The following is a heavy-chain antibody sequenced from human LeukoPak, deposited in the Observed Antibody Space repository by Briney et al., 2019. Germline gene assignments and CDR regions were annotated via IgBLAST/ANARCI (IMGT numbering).Heavy chain of an antibody. V-gene: IGHV4-4*02. CDR1: GDSISSKNW. CDR2: IYHGGNT. Sequence: SETLSLTCAVSGDSISSKNWWNWVRQPPGKGLEWIGEIYHGGNTNYNPSLKSRVTISVDKSKNQFSLILSSVTAADTAVYYCARDREYSKSWSFDHWGQGTLVTVSS. D-gene: IGHD6-13*01. J-gene: IGHJ4*02. CDR3: ARDREYSKSWSFDH.